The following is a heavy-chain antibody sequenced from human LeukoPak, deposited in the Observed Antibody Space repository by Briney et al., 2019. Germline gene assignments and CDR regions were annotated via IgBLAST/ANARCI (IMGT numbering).Heavy chain of an antibody. CDR1: GFTFSTYA. Sequence: GGSLRLSCAASGFTFSTYAMSWVRQAPGKGLEWLSAISGSGGNTYYADSVKGRFTISRDNSKNTLYLQMNSLRAEDTAVYYCAKDRDLVGPTVYFDYWGLGTLVSVSS. CDR3: AKDRDLVGPTVYFDY. CDR2: ISGSGGNT. J-gene: IGHJ4*02. V-gene: IGHV3-23*01. D-gene: IGHD1-26*01.